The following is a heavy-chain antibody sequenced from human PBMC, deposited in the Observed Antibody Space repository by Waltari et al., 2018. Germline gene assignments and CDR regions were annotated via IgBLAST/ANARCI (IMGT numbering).Heavy chain of an antibody. V-gene: IGHV3-21*01. D-gene: IGHD2-15*01. CDR2: ISSSSSYI. Sequence: EVQLVESGGGLVKPVGSLRLSCAASGFTFSSYSMNWVRQAPGKGLEWVSSISSSSSYIYYADSVKGRFTISRDNAKNSLYLQMNSLRAEDTAVYYCARDRVKVVVAAAHDYWGQGTLVTVSS. J-gene: IGHJ4*02. CDR1: GFTFSSYS. CDR3: ARDRVKVVVAAAHDY.